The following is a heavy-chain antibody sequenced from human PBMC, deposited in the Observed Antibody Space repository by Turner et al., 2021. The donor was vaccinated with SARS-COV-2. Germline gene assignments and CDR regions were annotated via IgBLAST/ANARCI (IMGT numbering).Heavy chain of an antibody. CDR2: IYTSGSA. CDR3: ARRYSGFDHGYFDY. V-gene: IGHV4-4*07. CDR1: GGSISSYY. D-gene: IGHD5-12*01. J-gene: IGHJ4*02. Sequence: QVQLQESGPRLVKPSETLSLTCSVSGGSISSYYWSWIRQPAGKGLEWIGRIYTSGSAKDNPSLQSRVTMSVDTSKNQVSLKLSSVTAADTAVYYCARRYSGFDHGYFDYWGQGTLVTVSS.